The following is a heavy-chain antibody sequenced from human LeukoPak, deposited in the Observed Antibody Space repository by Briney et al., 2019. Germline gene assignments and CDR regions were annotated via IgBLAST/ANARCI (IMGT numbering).Heavy chain of an antibody. CDR2: ISAYNGNT. D-gene: IGHD3-22*01. CDR1: GYTFTIYG. J-gene: IGHJ4*02. V-gene: IGHV1-18*01. Sequence: ASVKVSCKASGYTFTIYGISWVRQAPGQGLEWMGWISAYNGNTNYAQKLQGRVTMTTDTSTSTAYMELRSLRSDDTAVYYCARDKAPNYYDSSGYAGGSDYWGQGTLVTVSS. CDR3: ARDKAPNYYDSSGYAGGSDY.